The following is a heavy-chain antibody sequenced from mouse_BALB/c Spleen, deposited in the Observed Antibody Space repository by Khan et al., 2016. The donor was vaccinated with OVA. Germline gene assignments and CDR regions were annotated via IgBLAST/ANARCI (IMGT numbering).Heavy chain of an antibody. CDR1: GFSVTNYG. D-gene: IGHD2-3*01. CDR2: IWSGGTT. Sequence: QVQLKQSGPGLVQPSQSLSITCTVTGFSVTNYGVHWVRQSPGKVLEWLGVIWSGGTTDYNAAFISRLSITKDNSKSQVFFKMNSLQANDTAKYYSARRNVYFPYAMDYWGQGTSVTVSS. J-gene: IGHJ4*01. CDR3: ARRNVYFPYAMDY. V-gene: IGHV2-2*02.